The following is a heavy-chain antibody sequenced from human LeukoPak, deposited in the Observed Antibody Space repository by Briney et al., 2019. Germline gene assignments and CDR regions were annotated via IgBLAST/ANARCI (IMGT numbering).Heavy chain of an antibody. V-gene: IGHV1-2*02. CDR2: INPTSGAT. CDR3: AREFRTTTWSFDAFDL. D-gene: IGHD1/OR15-1a*01. Sequence: ASVKVSCKASGYTFTDYYMHWVRQAPGQGLDWVGWINPTSGATNYAQKFQGRVTMTRDTSNNTFYMELSRLRSDDTAVYYCAREFRTTTWSFDAFDLWGQGTMVTVSS. CDR1: GYTFTDYY. J-gene: IGHJ3*01.